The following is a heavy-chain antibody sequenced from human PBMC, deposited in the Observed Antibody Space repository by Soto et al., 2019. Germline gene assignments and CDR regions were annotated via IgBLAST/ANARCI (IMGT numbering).Heavy chain of an antibody. D-gene: IGHD6-13*01. J-gene: IGHJ4*02. CDR3: AREPHPIAAAGMFYDY. CDR1: GFTFSSYA. V-gene: IGHV3-30-3*01. Sequence: PGGSLRLSCAASGFTFSSYAMHWVRQAPGKGLEWVAVISYDGSNKYYADSVKGRFTISRDNSKNTLYLQMNSLRAEDTAVYYCAREPHPIAAAGMFYDYWGQGTLVTVS. CDR2: ISYDGSNK.